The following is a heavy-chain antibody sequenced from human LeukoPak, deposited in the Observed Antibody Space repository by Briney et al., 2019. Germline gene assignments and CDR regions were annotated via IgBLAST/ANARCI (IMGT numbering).Heavy chain of an antibody. CDR1: GFTFSNYA. CDR2: ISGSGVGT. V-gene: IGHV3-23*01. D-gene: IGHD4/OR15-4a*01. Sequence: PGGSLRLSCAASGFTFSNYAMSWVRQAPGEGLEWVSGISGSGVGTHYADSLKGRFTISRDNSKNTLYVQMNSLRAEDTAVYYCARGAYGAHYFDYWGQGTLVTVSS. CDR3: ARGAYGAHYFDY. J-gene: IGHJ4*02.